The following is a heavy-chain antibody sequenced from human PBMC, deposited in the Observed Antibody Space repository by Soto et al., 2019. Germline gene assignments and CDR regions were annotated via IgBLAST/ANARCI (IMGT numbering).Heavy chain of an antibody. D-gene: IGHD4-17*01. Sequence: ASVKVYCKASGYTFTNYFLHRVRQAPGQEVEWMGISNPSTGSTTYAQKFQGRVTLTRDTSTSTVYMDLSSLRSEDTAVYYCARGRFTTVTTWWYFDYWGQGALVTVSS. CDR1: GYTFTNYF. CDR3: ARGRFTTVTTWWYFDY. V-gene: IGHV1-46*01. J-gene: IGHJ4*02. CDR2: SNPSTGST.